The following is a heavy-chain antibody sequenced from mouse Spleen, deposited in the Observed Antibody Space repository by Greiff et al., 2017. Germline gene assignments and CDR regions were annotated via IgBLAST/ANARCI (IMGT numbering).Heavy chain of an antibody. D-gene: IGHD2-14*01. CDR2: INPSTGGT. V-gene: IGHV1-42*01. CDR1: GYSFTGYY. Sequence: VQLKESGPELVKPGASVKISCKASGYSFTGYYMNWVKQSPEKSLEWIGEINPSTGGTTYNQKFKAKATLTVDKSSSTAYMQLKSLTSEDSAVYYCARRYDGAMDYWGQGTSVTVSS. J-gene: IGHJ4*01. CDR3: ARRYDGAMDY.